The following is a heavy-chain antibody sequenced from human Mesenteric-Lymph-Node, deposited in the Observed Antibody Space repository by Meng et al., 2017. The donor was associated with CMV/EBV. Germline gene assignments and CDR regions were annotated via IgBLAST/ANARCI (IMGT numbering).Heavy chain of an antibody. D-gene: IGHD3-9*01. CDR1: CYTFTSYA. V-gene: IGHV7-4-1*02. J-gene: IGHJ4*02. CDR2: INTNTGNP. CDR3: ARAPFRDSLTGYFPY. Sequence: SCYTFTSYAMSWVRQAPGQGLEWMGWINTNTGNPTYAQSFTGRFVFSLDTSVSTAYLQISSLRAEDTAVYFCARAPFRDSLTGYFPYWGQGTLVTVSS.